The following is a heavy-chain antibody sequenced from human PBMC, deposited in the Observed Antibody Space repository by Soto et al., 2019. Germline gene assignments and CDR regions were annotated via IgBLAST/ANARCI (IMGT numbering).Heavy chain of an antibody. D-gene: IGHD3-10*01. CDR1: GYTFTSYA. V-gene: IGHV1-3*01. CDR3: ARTQLWFGELLPPDY. Sequence: QVQLVQSGAEVKKPGASVKVSCKASGYTFTSYAMHWVRQAPGQRLEWMGWINAGNGNTKYSQKFQGRVTITRDTSASTAYMELSSLRSEDTAVYYCARTQLWFGELLPPDYWGQGTLVTVSS. CDR2: INAGNGNT. J-gene: IGHJ4*02.